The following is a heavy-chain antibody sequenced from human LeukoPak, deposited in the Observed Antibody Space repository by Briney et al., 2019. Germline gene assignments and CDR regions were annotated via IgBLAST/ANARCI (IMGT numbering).Heavy chain of an antibody. J-gene: IGHJ6*01. CDR1: GYTFTGYY. Sequence: ASVKVSCKASGYTFTGYYMNWVRQAPGQGLEWMGWINPNSGATNYAQTFQGRVTMTRANSISTAYMELSRLRSDDTAVYYCASPIVVVPAGGGSYYYYGMDGWGQGTTVTVSA. CDR2: INPNSGAT. V-gene: IGHV1-2*02. CDR3: ASPIVVVPAGGGSYYYYGMDG. D-gene: IGHD2-2*01.